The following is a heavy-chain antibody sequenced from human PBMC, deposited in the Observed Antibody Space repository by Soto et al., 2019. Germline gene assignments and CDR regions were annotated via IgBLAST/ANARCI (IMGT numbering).Heavy chain of an antibody. Sequence: PGGSLRLSCVASGYNFNKYAVSWVRQAPGKGQEWVSAISSGGDNTHYADSVKGRFTITRDNSKNMLYLEMNSLTVEDTAVYYCVRRAQYFDGTGFHAFDIWGQGTRVTVSS. CDR1: GYNFNKYA. D-gene: IGHD3-22*01. CDR3: VRRAQYFDGTGFHAFDI. CDR2: ISSGGDNT. J-gene: IGHJ3*02. V-gene: IGHV3-23*01.